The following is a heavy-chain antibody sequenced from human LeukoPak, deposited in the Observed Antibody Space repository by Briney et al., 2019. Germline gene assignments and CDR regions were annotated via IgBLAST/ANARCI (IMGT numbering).Heavy chain of an antibody. CDR2: IYSGGST. CDR1: GFTVSSNY. D-gene: IGHD5-18*01. CDR3: ARRTTAMAYYYGMDV. J-gene: IGHJ6*04. Sequence: GGSLRLSCAASGFTVSSNYMSWVRQAPGKGPEWVSVIYSGGSTYYADSVKGRFTISRDNSKNTLYLQMNSLRAEDTAVYYCARRTTAMAYYYGMDVWGKGTTVTVSS. V-gene: IGHV3-53*01.